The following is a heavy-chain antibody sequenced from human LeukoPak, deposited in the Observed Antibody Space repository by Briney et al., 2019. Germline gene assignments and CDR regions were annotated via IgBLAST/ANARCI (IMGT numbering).Heavy chain of an antibody. CDR3: AKGGGSGSVYYSDY. J-gene: IGHJ4*02. CDR1: GFTFDDYA. D-gene: IGHD3-10*01. CDR2: ISWDGGST. Sequence: GGSLRLSCAASGFTFDDYAMHWVRHAPGKGLEWVSLISWDGGSTYYADSVKGRFTISRDNSKNSLYLQMNSLRAEDTALYYCAKGGGSGSVYYSDYWGQGTLVTVSS. V-gene: IGHV3-43D*03.